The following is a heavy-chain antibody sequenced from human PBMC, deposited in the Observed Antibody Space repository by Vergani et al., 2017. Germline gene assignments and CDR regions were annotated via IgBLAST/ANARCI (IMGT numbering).Heavy chain of an antibody. Sequence: QVQLVQSGAEVKKPGSSVKVSCKASGGTFSSYAISWVRQAPGQGPEWMGGIIPIFGTANYAQKFQGRVTITADESTSTAYMELSSLRSEDTAVYYCANSGVVVPAAIDPMVRGPGYYYYYGMDVWGQGTTVTVSS. D-gene: IGHD2-2*01. CDR2: IIPIFGTA. J-gene: IGHJ6*02. V-gene: IGHV1-69*12. CDR3: ANSGVVVPAAIDPMVRGPGYYYYYGMDV. CDR1: GGTFSSYA.